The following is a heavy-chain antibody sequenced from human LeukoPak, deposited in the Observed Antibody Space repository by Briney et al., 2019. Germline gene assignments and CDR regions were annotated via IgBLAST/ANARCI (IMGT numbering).Heavy chain of an antibody. J-gene: IGHJ5*02. V-gene: IGHV3-7*01. CDR2: IQRDGSDQ. D-gene: IGHD2-2*01. CDR1: GFTFSGYW. Sequence: PGGSLRLSCEVSGFTFSGYWMRWVRQARGKGLEWVANIQRDGSDQYYVDSVKGRFTISRDNAKNLLSLQMHSLRVEDTAVYYCARGPHPTTYNWFDHWGQGTLVTVSS. CDR3: ARGPHPTTYNWFDH.